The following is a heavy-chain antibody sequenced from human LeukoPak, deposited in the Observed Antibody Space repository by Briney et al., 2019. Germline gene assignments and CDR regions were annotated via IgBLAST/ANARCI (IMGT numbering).Heavy chain of an antibody. CDR2: IYTSGST. J-gene: IGHJ3*02. Sequence: PSETLSLTCTVSGGSISSGSYHWRWIPQPAGKGLEWIGRIYTSGSTNYNHSLKSRVTISVDTSKNQFSLKLSSVTAADTAVYYCARRLGSSWYYWYAFDIWGQGTMVTVSS. V-gene: IGHV4-61*02. CDR1: GGSISSGSYH. D-gene: IGHD6-13*01. CDR3: ARRLGSSWYYWYAFDI.